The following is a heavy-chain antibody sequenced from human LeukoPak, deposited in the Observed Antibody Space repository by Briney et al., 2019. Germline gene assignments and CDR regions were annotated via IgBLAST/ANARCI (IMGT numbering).Heavy chain of an antibody. CDR1: GGTFSSYA. CDR3: ARDVSIAAQSPPGRY. V-gene: IGHV1-69*10. Sequence: SVKVSCKASGGTFSSYAISWVRQAPGQGLEWRGGIIPIFGIANYAQKFQGRVTITADKSTSTAYMELSSLRSEDTAVYYCARDVSIAAQSPPGRYWGQGTLVTVSS. CDR2: IIPIFGIA. J-gene: IGHJ4*02. D-gene: IGHD6-6*01.